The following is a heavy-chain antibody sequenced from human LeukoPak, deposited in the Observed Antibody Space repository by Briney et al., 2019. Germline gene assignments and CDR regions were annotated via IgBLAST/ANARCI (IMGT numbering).Heavy chain of an antibody. CDR2: INHSGST. D-gene: IGHD1-26*01. J-gene: IGHJ4*02. CDR3: ASRVGATTFDY. CDR1: GGSFSGYY. V-gene: IGHV4-34*01. Sequence: PSETLSLTCAVYGGSFSGYYWSWIRQPPGKGLEWIGEINHSGSTNYNPSLKSRVTISVDTSKNQFSLKLSSVTAADTAVYYCASRVGATTFDYWGQGTLVTVSS.